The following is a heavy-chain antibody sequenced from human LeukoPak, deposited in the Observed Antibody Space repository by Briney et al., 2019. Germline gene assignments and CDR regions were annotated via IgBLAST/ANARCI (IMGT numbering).Heavy chain of an antibody. CDR2: ITGSSSYI. CDR3: ASGFSSSPYFDY. CDR1: GFTFSTYY. V-gene: IGHV3-21*01. J-gene: IGHJ4*03. Sequence: GGSLRLSCAASGFTFSTYYMNWVRQAPGKGLEWVSFITGSSSYIYYTDSVKGRFTISRDNAKNSLFLQMNSLRDEDTAVYYCASGFSSSPYFDYWGQGTTVTVSS. D-gene: IGHD6-6*01.